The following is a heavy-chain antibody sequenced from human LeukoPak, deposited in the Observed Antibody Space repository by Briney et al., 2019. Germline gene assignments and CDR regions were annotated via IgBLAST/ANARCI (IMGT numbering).Heavy chain of an antibody. CDR2: ISGSGGST. CDR1: GFTFSSSA. CDR3: AKGGKWDVTPFDY. J-gene: IGHJ4*02. D-gene: IGHD1-26*01. V-gene: IGHV3-23*01. Sequence: PGGSLRLSCAASGFTFSSSAMSWVRQAPGKGLEWVSAISGSGGSTYYADSVKGRFTISRDNSKNTLYLQMNSLRAEDTAVYYCAKGGKWDVTPFDYWGQGTLVTVSS.